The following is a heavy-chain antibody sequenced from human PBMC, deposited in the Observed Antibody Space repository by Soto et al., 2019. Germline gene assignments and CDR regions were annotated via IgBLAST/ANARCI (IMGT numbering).Heavy chain of an antibody. J-gene: IGHJ6*02. CDR1: GYSFTSYW. V-gene: IGHV5-51*01. CDR3: ARVLRDYYYGMDV. CDR2: IYPGDSDT. Sequence: GESLKISCKGSGYSFTSYWIGWVRQMPGKGLEWMGIIYPGDSDTRYSPSFQGQVTISADKSISTAYLQWGSLKASDTAMYYCARVLRDYYYGMDVWGQGTTVTVS.